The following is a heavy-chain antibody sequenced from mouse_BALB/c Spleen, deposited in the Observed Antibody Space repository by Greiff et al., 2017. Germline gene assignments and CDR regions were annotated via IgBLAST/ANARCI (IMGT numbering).Heavy chain of an antibody. CDR1: GFTFSSYG. CDR3: ARDRDYYSSSYFDY. CDR2: INSNGGST. V-gene: IGHV5-6-3*01. Sequence: DVKLVESGGGLVQPGGSLKLSCAASGFTFSSYGMSWVRQTPDKRLELVATINSNGGSTYYPDSVKGRFTISRDNAKNTLYLQMSSLKSEDTAMYYCARDRDYYSSSYFDYWGQGTTLTVSS. J-gene: IGHJ2*01. D-gene: IGHD1-1*01.